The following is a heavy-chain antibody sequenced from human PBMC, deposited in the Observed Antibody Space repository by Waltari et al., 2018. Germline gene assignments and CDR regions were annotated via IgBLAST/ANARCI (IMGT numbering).Heavy chain of an antibody. CDR2: VLRSGPT. V-gene: IGHV4-38-2*01. D-gene: IGHD3-16*01. Sequence: QVHLPESGPGLVTPSETLSLTGEVSGVSITSSYYWGWVRQSPGKGREWIGTVLRSGPTSSTPSLSSRITMSVDTSKNKFSLKLKSVTAADSAIYYCAGEYGGSYFDYWGQGVRVNVSS. CDR3: AGEYGGSYFDY. J-gene: IGHJ4*02. CDR1: GVSITSSYY.